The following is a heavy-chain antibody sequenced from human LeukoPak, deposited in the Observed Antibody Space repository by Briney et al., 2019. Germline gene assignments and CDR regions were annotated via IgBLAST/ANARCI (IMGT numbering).Heavy chain of an antibody. CDR3: AKDLRDIRAFDY. CDR1: GFTFSSYG. D-gene: IGHD5-12*01. CDR2: IRYDGSNK. V-gene: IGHV3-30*02. J-gene: IGHJ4*02. Sequence: GGSLRLSCAASGFTFSSYGMHWVRQAPGKGLEWVAFIRYDGSNKYYADSVKGRFTISRDNSKNTLYLQMNSLRAEDTAVYYCAKDLRDIRAFDYWGQGTLVTVSS.